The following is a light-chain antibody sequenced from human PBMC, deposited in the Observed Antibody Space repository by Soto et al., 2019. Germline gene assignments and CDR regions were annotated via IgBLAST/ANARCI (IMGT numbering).Light chain of an antibody. J-gene: IGLJ1*01. Sequence: QSVLTQPPSASGSPGQSVTISCTVTSSDVGGYDYVSWYQQHPGKAPKLMIYEVTIRPSGVSDRFSGSKSGNTASLTVSGLQAEDEADYYCSSYTGGNPSYVFGNGTKVTVL. CDR1: SSDVGGYDY. V-gene: IGLV2-8*01. CDR2: EVT. CDR3: SSYTGGNPSYV.